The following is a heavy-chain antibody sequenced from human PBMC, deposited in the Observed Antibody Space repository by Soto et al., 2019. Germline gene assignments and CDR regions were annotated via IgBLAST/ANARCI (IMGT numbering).Heavy chain of an antibody. D-gene: IGHD3-3*01. J-gene: IGHJ4*02. V-gene: IGHV1-18*01. Sequence: ASVKVSCKASGYTFTSYGISWVRQAPGQGLKWMGWISAYNGSTNYAQKLQGRVTMTTDTSTSTAYMELRSLRSDDTAVYYCARDTQWYYDFWSGYSPDYWGQGTLVTVSS. CDR2: ISAYNGST. CDR1: GYTFTSYG. CDR3: ARDTQWYYDFWSGYSPDY.